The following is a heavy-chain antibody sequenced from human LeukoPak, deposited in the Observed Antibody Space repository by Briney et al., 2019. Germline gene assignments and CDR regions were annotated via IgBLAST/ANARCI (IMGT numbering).Heavy chain of an antibody. CDR1: GFTFSSYW. J-gene: IGHJ3*02. D-gene: IGHD6-19*01. Sequence: PGGSLRLSCAASGFTFSSYWMSWVRQAPGKGLEWVANIKQDGSEKYYVDSVKGRFTISRDNAKNSLYLQMNSLRAEDTAVYYCARVLSSGWYGHAFDIWGQGTMVTVSS. CDR2: IKQDGSEK. CDR3: ARVLSSGWYGHAFDI. V-gene: IGHV3-7*01.